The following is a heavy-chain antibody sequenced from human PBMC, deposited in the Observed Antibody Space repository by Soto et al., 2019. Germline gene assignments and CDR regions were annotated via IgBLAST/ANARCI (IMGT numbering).Heavy chain of an antibody. Sequence: SVKVSCKASGGTFSSYTISWVRQAPGQGLEWMGRIIPILGIANYAQKFQGRVTITADKSTSTAYMELSSLRSEDTAVYYCASLGVSTPSHYYYYMDVWGKGTTVTVSS. CDR1: GGTFSSYT. V-gene: IGHV1-69*02. J-gene: IGHJ6*03. CDR2: IIPILGIA. CDR3: ASLGVSTPSHYYYYMDV. D-gene: IGHD3-3*01.